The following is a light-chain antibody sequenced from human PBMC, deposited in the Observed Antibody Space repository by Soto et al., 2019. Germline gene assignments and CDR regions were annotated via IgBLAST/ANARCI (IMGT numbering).Light chain of an antibody. J-gene: IGLJ1*01. Sequence: QSALTQPRSVSGSPGQSVTISCTVSNSDVGAYKFVSWLQHNPGEAPKVMIYDVTQRPSGVPDRFSGTKSGNTASLTISGLQAEDEADYYCCSYAGSYTWVFGSGTKVTVL. V-gene: IGLV2-11*01. CDR2: DVT. CDR3: CSYAGSYTWV. CDR1: NSDVGAYKF.